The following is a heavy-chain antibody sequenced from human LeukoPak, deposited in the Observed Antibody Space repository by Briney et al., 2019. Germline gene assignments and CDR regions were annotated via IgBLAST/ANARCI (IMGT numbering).Heavy chain of an antibody. CDR1: GYTFTGYY. J-gene: IGHJ1*01. CDR3: ARAKNYYDSSGYYYSSAEYFQH. V-gene: IGHV1-2*02. CDR2: INHNSGGT. Sequence: ASVKVSCKASGYTFTGYYMHWVRQAPGQGLEWMGWINHNSGGTNYAQKFQGRVTMTRDTSISTAYMELSRLRSDDTAVYYCARAKNYYDSSGYYYSSAEYFQHWGQGTLVTVSS. D-gene: IGHD3-22*01.